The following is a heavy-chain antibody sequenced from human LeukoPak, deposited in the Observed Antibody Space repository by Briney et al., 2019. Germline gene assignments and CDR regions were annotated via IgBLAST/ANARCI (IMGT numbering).Heavy chain of an antibody. D-gene: IGHD2-2*02. J-gene: IGHJ6*03. CDR2: INHSGST. V-gene: IGHV4-34*01. CDR3: ARGKPAAIYYYYMDV. Sequence: PSETLSLTCAVYGGSFSGYYWSWIRQPPGKGLEWMGEINHSGSTNYNPSLKSRVTISVDTSKNQFSLKLSSVTAADTAVYYCARGKPAAIYYYYMDVWGKGTTVTVSS. CDR1: GGSFSGYY.